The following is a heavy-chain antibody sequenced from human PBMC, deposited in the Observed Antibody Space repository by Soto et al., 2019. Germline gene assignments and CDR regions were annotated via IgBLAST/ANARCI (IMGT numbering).Heavy chain of an antibody. CDR1: GFTFSSYA. Sequence: GGSLRLSCAASGFTFSSYAMSWVRQAPGKGLEWVSAISGSVGSTYYADSVKGRFTISRDNSKNTLYLQMNSLRAEDTAVYYCAKTNYGANWFDPWGQGTLVTVSS. CDR2: ISGSVGST. D-gene: IGHD4-17*01. CDR3: AKTNYGANWFDP. V-gene: IGHV3-23*01. J-gene: IGHJ5*02.